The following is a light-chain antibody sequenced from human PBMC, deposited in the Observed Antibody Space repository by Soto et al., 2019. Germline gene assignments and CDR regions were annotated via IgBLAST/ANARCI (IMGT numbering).Light chain of an antibody. CDR1: QSVSSNY. CDR3: QQYGSSYPWT. J-gene: IGKJ1*01. CDR2: GAS. V-gene: IGKV3-20*01. Sequence: EILLTQSPGTLSLSPGERATLSCRASQSVSSNYLAWYQQKPGQAPRLIIYGASSRANGIPDRFSGSGSGTDFTLTIRRLEPEDFAVYYCQQYGSSYPWTFGQGTKVDIK.